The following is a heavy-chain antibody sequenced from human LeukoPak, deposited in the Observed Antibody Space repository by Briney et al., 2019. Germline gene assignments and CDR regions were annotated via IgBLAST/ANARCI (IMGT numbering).Heavy chain of an antibody. Sequence: ASVKVSCKASGYTFTSYYMHWVRQAPGQGLEWMGIINPSGGSTSYAQKFQGRVTMTRDTSTSTVYMELSSLRSEDTAVYYCARVLGYCSTSCYGGVYYGMDVWGKGTTVTVSS. J-gene: IGHJ6*04. V-gene: IGHV1-46*01. CDR2: INPSGGST. CDR1: GYTFTSYY. D-gene: IGHD2-2*01. CDR3: ARVLGYCSTSCYGGVYYGMDV.